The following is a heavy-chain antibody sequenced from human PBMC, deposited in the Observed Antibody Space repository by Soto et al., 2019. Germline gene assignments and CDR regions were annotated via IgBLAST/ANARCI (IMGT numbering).Heavy chain of an antibody. CDR1: GFTFSHHW. Sequence: EVQLVDSGGGLVQPGGSLRLSCAASGFTFSHHWMNWVRQAPGKGLEWVANIKEDGSEKFYVDSVKGRFTISRDNGKNSLYLQLNSRTADDTAVYYCARGSSGYGLMWFGEFLSSFDYWGQGNLVTVSS. CDR3: ARGSSGYGLMWFGEFLSSFDY. D-gene: IGHD3-10*01. J-gene: IGHJ4*02. CDR2: IKEDGSEK. V-gene: IGHV3-7*01.